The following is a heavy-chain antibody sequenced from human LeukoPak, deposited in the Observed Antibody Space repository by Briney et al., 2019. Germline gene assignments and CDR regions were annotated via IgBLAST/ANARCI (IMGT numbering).Heavy chain of an antibody. V-gene: IGHV1-46*01. J-gene: IGHJ6*02. Sequence: GASVKVSCKASGYTFTSYYMHWVRQAPGQGLEWMGIFNPSGGSTSYAQKFQGRVTMTRDTSTSTVYMELSSLRSEDTAVYYCARCHGDSYYYYGMDVWGQGTTVTVSS. D-gene: IGHD4-17*01. CDR2: FNPSGGST. CDR1: GYTFTSYY. CDR3: ARCHGDSYYYYGMDV.